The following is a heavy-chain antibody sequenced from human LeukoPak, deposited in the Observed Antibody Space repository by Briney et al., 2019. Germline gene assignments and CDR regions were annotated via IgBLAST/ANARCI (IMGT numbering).Heavy chain of an antibody. CDR2: IIPIFGTA. CDR1: GGTFSSYA. J-gene: IGHJ3*02. V-gene: IGHV1-69*13. D-gene: IGHD4-17*01. Sequence: SVKVSCKASGGTFSSYAISWVRQAPGQGLGWMGGIIPIFGTANYAQKFQGRVTITADASTSTAYMELSSLRSEDTAVYYCARDYGDYAPYDAFDIWGQGTMVTVSS. CDR3: ARDYGDYAPYDAFDI.